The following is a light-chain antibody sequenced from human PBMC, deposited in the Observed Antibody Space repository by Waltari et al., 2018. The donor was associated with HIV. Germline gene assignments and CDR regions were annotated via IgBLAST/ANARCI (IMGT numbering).Light chain of an antibody. V-gene: IGLV2-14*03. CDR2: DVT. CDR1: TNDIGGYSH. J-gene: IGLJ2*01. Sequence: QSALTQPASVSGSPGQWVTISCSGTTNDIGGYSHVSWYQQPPGKAPKLIISDVTYRPSGVSDRFSGSKSGNAASLTISGLQPEDEGDYFCASYKTAYTMVFGGGTRLTV. CDR3: ASYKTAYTMV.